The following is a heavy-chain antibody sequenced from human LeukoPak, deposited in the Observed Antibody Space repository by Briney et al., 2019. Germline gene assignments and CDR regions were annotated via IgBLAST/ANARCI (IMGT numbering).Heavy chain of an antibody. Sequence: PGGSLRLSCAASGFTFSSYWMNWVRQAPGKGLEGVANIKQVGSEKYYVDSVKGRFTISRDNAKNSLYLQMNSLRAEDTAVYYCARDWGYCSGGNCYSVFDYWGQGTLVTVSS. CDR1: GFTFSSYW. CDR3: ARDWGYCSGGNCYSVFDY. J-gene: IGHJ4*02. D-gene: IGHD2-15*01. V-gene: IGHV3-7*01. CDR2: IKQVGSEK.